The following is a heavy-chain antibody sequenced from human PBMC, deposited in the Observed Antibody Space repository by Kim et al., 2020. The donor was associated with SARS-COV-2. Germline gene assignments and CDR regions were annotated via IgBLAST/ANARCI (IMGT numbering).Heavy chain of an antibody. J-gene: IGHJ5*02. D-gene: IGHD5-12*01. CDR1: GGSFSGYY. CDR2: INHSGST. V-gene: IGHV4-34*01. CDR3: ARGRHQRGRLTPSWFDP. Sequence: SETLSLTCAVYGGSFSGYYWSWIRQPPGKGLEWIGEINHSGSTNYNPSLKSRVTISVDTSKNQFSLKLSSVTAADTAVYYCARGRHQRGRLTPSWFDPWGQGTLVTVSS.